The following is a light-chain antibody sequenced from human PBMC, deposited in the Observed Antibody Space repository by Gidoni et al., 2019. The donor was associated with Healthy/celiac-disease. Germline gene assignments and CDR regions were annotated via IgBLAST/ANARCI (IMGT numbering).Light chain of an antibody. J-gene: IGKJ1*01. V-gene: IGKV3-20*01. CDR3: QQYGSSSGT. CDR1: QSVSSSS. CDR2: GSS. Sequence: EIGLTQSPGTLSLSPGERATLSCMSRQSVSSSSVAWYQQKHGQAPRLLIYGSSSRSTGIPDRFSGSGFGTDVTITISRLEPEDAAVYYCQQYGSSSGTFGQGTKVEIK.